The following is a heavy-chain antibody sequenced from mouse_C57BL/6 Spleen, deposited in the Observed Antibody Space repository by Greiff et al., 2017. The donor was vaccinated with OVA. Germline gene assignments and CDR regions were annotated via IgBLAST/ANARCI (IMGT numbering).Heavy chain of an antibody. D-gene: IGHD1-1*01. Sequence: VQLQQSGAELMKPGASVKLSCKATGYTFTGYWIAWVKQRPGHGLEWIGEILPGSGSTNYNEKFKGKATFTADTSSNTAYMQLSSLTTEDSAIYYRARTATTVPYWYFDVWGTGTTVTVSS. CDR3: ARTATTVPYWYFDV. CDR1: GYTFTGYW. V-gene: IGHV1-9*01. J-gene: IGHJ1*03. CDR2: ILPGSGST.